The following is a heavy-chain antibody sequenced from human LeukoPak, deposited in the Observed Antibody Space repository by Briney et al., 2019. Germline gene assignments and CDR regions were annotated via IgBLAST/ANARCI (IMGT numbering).Heavy chain of an antibody. CDR1: GFTFDDYS. CDR2: IGWHSRSI. CDR3: TKDLSSQWFTDIRHYGMNV. D-gene: IGHD3-22*01. V-gene: IGHV3-9*01. J-gene: IGHJ6*02. Sequence: PGGSLRLSCAASGFTFDDYSMHWVRQAPGKGLEWVAGIGWHSRSIGYADSVKGRFTISRDNAKNSVSLQMNSLRTEDTALYYCTKDLSSQWFTDIRHYGMNVWGQGTTVAVSS.